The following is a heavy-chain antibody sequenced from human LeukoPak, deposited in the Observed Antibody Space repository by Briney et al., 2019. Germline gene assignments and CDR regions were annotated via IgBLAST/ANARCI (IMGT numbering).Heavy chain of an antibody. CDR3: ARAMVRGVPPRLPLDY. Sequence: GGSLRLSCAASGFTFSSYWMSWVRQAPGKGLEWVANIKQDGSEKYYVDSVKGRFTISRDNSKNTLYLQMNSLRAEDTAVYYCARAMVRGVPPRLPLDYWGQGTLVTVSS. CDR2: IKQDGSEK. V-gene: IGHV3-7*01. D-gene: IGHD3-10*01. J-gene: IGHJ4*02. CDR1: GFTFSSYW.